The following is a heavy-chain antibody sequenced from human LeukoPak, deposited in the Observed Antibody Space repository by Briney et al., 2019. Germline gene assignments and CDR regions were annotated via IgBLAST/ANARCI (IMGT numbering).Heavy chain of an antibody. CDR1: GASMTNYY. V-gene: IGHV4-59*01. Sequence: SETLSLTCTVSGASMTNYYWSWIRKPPGKGLEWIGYIYYSGITNYNPSLTSRVSISVDVSKNQFSLKLTSVTAADTAVYYCARVIRYYYDSSSFYQYFDFWGQGTLVTVSS. CDR2: IYYSGIT. CDR3: ARVIRYYYDSSSFYQYFDF. J-gene: IGHJ4*01. D-gene: IGHD3-22*01.